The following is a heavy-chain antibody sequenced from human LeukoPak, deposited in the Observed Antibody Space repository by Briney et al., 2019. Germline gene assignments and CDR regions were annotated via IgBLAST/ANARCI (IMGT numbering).Heavy chain of an antibody. CDR3: ARNGYYSVDY. J-gene: IGHJ4*02. D-gene: IGHD4-17*01. Sequence: PSGTLSLTCVVSGDSMTSNWWSWVRQPPGKGLEWIGEIYHSGSTTYNPSLKSRLTISIDTSKTQFSLKLTSVTAADTAVYYCARNGYYSVDYWGQGTLVTVSS. CDR1: GDSMTSNW. V-gene: IGHV4-4*02. CDR2: IYHSGST.